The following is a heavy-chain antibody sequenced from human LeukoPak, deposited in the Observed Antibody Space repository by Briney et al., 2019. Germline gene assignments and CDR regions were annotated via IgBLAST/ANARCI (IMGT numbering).Heavy chain of an antibody. V-gene: IGHV3-23*01. J-gene: IGHJ4*02. CDR3: APDRRGVAWSLDY. Sequence: PGGSLRLSRAASGFTFRSYAMSWVRQAPGKGLDSVLDVCGGGGSTYYGDFFKGRFHLPRENSKDTLYLQMHSLRAEDRAVYYCAPDRRGVAWSLDYWGQGTRVGVFS. CDR1: GFTFRSYA. D-gene: IGHD3-9*01. CDR2: VCGGGGST.